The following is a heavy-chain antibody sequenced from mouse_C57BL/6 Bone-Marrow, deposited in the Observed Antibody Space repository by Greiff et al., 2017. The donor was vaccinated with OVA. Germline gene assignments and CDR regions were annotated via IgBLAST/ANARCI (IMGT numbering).Heavy chain of an antibody. CDR1: GYTFTSYW. J-gene: IGHJ2*01. Sequence: QVQLQQPGAELVRPGTSVKLSCKASGYTFTSYWMHWVKQRPGQGLEWIGVIDPSDSYTNYNQKFKGKATLTVDTSSSTAYMQLSSLTSEDSAVYYWAGEYDGFDYWGQGTTLTVSS. CDR2: IDPSDSYT. V-gene: IGHV1-59*01. CDR3: AGEYDGFDY. D-gene: IGHD2-14*01.